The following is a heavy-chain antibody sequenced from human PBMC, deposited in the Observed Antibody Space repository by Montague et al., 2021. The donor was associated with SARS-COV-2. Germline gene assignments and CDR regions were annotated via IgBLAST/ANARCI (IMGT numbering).Heavy chain of an antibody. Sequence: SETLSLTCTVSGGSISSYYWSWIRQPPGKGLELIWFIYYSWSTNYNSSLKSRVTISVDTSKNQFSLKLSSVTAADTAVYYCSRLHLVGAVRHWGQGTLVTVSS. V-gene: IGHV4-59*08. D-gene: IGHD4/OR15-4a*01. CDR3: SRLHLVGAVRH. J-gene: IGHJ4*02. CDR1: GGSISSYY. CDR2: IYYSWST.